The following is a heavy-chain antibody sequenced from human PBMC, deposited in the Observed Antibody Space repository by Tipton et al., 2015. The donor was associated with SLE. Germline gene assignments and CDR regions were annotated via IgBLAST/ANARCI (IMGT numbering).Heavy chain of an antibody. CDR2: IYFSGST. D-gene: IGHD4-17*01. CDR3: AKDFNYDNADFN. V-gene: IGHV4-59*12. J-gene: IGHJ4*02. Sequence: TLSLTCTVSGGSISRYYWSWIRQSPGKGLEWLGYIYFSGSTYYNPSLKSRVTISVDTSKNQFSLRLSSVTAADTAVYYCAKDFNYDNADFNWGQGKLVIVSS. CDR1: GGSISRYY.